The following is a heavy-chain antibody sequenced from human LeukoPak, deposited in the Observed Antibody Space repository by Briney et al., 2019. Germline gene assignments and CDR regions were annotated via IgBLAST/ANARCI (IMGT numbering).Heavy chain of an antibody. CDR2: ISYDGSNK. Sequence: GGSLRLSCAASGFTFSSYGMHWVRQAPGKGLEWVAVISYDGSNKYYADSVKGRFTISRDNSKNTLYLQMNSLRAEDTAVYYCAKDPKRARDGYNGGYFDYWGQGTLVTVSS. J-gene: IGHJ4*02. CDR3: AKDPKRARDGYNGGYFDY. D-gene: IGHD5-24*01. CDR1: GFTFSSYG. V-gene: IGHV3-30*18.